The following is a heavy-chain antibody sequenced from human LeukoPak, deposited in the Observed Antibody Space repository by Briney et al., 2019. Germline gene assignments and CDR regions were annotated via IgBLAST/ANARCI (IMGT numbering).Heavy chain of an antibody. V-gene: IGHV1-69*02. Sequence: SVKVSCKASGGTLSSYTISWVRQAPGQGLEWMGRIIPILGIANYAQKFQGRVTITADKSTSTAYMELSSLRSEDTAVYYCARVQGVGATGRNWFDPWGQGTLVTVSS. CDR2: IIPILGIA. CDR1: GGTLSSYT. CDR3: ARVQGVGATGRNWFDP. J-gene: IGHJ5*02. D-gene: IGHD1-26*01.